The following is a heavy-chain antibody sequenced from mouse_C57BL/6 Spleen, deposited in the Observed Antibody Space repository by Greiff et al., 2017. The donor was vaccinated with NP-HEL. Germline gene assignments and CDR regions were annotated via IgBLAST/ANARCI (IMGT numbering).Heavy chain of an antibody. CDR1: GYAFSSYW. Sequence: QVQLQQSGAELVKPGASVKISCKASGYAFSSYWMNWVKQRPGKGLEWIGQIYPGDGDTNYNGKFKGKAKLTADKSSSTAYMKLSSLTSEDSAVYFCARRGYYNWYYAMDYWGQGTSVTVSS. CDR2: IYPGDGDT. CDR3: ARRGYYNWYYAMDY. J-gene: IGHJ4*01. D-gene: IGHD2-3*01. V-gene: IGHV1-80*01.